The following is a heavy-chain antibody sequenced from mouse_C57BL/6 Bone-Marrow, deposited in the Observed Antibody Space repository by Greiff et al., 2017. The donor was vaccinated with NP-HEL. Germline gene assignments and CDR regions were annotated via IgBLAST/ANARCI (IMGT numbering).Heavy chain of an antibody. Sequence: VQLQQPGAELVKPGASVKLSCKASGYTFTSYWMHWVKQRPGQGLEWIGMIHPNSGSTNYNEKFKSKATLTVDKSSSTAYMQLSSLTSEDSAVYYCARPYYSKYYFDYWGQGTTLTVSS. CDR3: ARPYYSKYYFDY. CDR1: GYTFTSYW. J-gene: IGHJ2*01. D-gene: IGHD2-5*01. V-gene: IGHV1-64*01. CDR2: IHPNSGST.